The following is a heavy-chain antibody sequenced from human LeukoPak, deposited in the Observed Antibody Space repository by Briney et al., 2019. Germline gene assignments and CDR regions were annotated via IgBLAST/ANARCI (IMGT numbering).Heavy chain of an antibody. CDR1: GGSISSYY. J-gene: IGHJ4*02. D-gene: IGHD3-10*01. V-gene: IGHV4-59*01. CDR3: AGSGVRGVIPDY. CDR2: IYYSGST. Sequence: PSETLSLTCTVSGGSISSYYWSWIRQPPGKGLEWIGYIYYSGSTNYNPSLKSRVTISVDTSKNQFSLKLSSVTAADTAVYYCAGSGVRGVIPDYWGQGTLVTVYS.